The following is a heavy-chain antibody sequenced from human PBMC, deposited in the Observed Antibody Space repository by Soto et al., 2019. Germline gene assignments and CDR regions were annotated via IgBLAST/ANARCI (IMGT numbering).Heavy chain of an antibody. Sequence: QVQLVQSVAEVRKPGASVKVSCKASGYTFSDYYIHWVRQAPGQGLEWMGWINPNSGGTKYAPKFQGGVTMTRDTSITTAYMELRRLRSGDTAVYYCAREPATAKPEGVDFWGQGTLVTVSS. CDR1: GYTFSDYY. CDR2: INPNSGGT. D-gene: IGHD1-1*01. V-gene: IGHV1-2*02. CDR3: AREPATAKPEGVDF. J-gene: IGHJ4*02.